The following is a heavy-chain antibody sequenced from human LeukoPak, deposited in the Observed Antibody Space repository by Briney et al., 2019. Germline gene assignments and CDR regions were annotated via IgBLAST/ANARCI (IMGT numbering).Heavy chain of an antibody. CDR3: ARELQLDDCTRINCYQPMVDP. CDR2: INPQSGDT. V-gene: IGHV1-2*02. D-gene: IGHD2-8*01. J-gene: IGHJ5*02. Sequence: ASVKVSCKASGYTLTDYHMHWVRQAPGQGFEWMGWINPQSGDTKYAQNLQGRVTMTRDTSISTAYMDLSSLRSDDTAVYYCARELQLDDCTRINCYQPMVDPWGQGTLVTVSS. CDR1: GYTLTDYH.